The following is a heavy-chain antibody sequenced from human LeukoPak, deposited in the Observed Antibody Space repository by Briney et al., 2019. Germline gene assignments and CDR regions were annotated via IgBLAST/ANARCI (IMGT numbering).Heavy chain of an antibody. CDR1: GYSINNYW. D-gene: IGHD2-15*01. CDR3: ARQEYCSGASCYTWFDP. Sequence: GESLKISCKGSGYSINNYWISWVRQMPGKGLEWMGIIYPADSDIRYSPSFQGQVAISADKSISTAYLQWNSLKASDTAMYYCARQEYCSGASCYTWFDPWGQGTLVTVSS. V-gene: IGHV5-51*01. J-gene: IGHJ5*02. CDR2: IYPADSDI.